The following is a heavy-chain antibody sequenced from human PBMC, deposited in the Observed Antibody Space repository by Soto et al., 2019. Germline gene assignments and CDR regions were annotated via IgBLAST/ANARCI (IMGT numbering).Heavy chain of an antibody. J-gene: IGHJ6*03. V-gene: IGHV3-66*01. D-gene: IGHD3-3*01. CDR2: IYSGGST. CDR1: GFTVSSNY. CDR3: ARVRGYDFWSGYFPHNYYYYMDV. Sequence: VQLVESGGGLVQPGGSLRLSCAASGFTVSSNYMSWVRQAPGKGLEWVSVIYSGGSTYYADSVKGRFTISRDNSKNTLYLQMNSLRAEDTAVYYCARVRGYDFWSGYFPHNYYYYMDVWGKGTTVTVSS.